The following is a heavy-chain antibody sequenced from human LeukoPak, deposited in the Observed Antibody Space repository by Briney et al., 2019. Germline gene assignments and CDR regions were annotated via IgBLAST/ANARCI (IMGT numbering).Heavy chain of an antibody. CDR2: IYSGGST. Sequence: PGGSLRLSCAASGFTVSSNYMSWVRQAPGKGLEWVSVIYSGGSTYYADSVKGRFTISRDNSKNTLYLQMDSLRAEDTAVYYCASRYCSGGSCSDYWGQGTLVTVSS. J-gene: IGHJ4*02. CDR3: ASRYCSGGSCSDY. V-gene: IGHV3-66*02. D-gene: IGHD2-15*01. CDR1: GFTVSSNY.